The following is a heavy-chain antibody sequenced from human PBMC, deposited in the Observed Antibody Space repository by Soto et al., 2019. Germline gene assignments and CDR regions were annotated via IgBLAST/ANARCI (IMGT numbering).Heavy chain of an antibody. Sequence: QLQLQESGPGLVKPSETLSLTCTVSGGSISSSSYYWGWIRQPPGKGLEWIGSIYYSGSTYYNPSLKSRVTTPLDTSKNQFYLKLSSVNDANTALYYCARHVRGQFYEGSGWYDLFEPWGQGTLVTVSS. CDR1: GGSISSSSYY. V-gene: IGHV4-39*01. D-gene: IGHD3-3*01. CDR3: ARHVRGQFYEGSGWYDLFEP. J-gene: IGHJ5*02. CDR2: IYYSGST.